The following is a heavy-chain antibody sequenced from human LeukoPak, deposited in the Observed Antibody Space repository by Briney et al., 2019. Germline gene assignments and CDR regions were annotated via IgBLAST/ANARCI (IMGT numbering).Heavy chain of an antibody. J-gene: IGHJ6*02. CDR1: GGSISSYY. CDR2: IYYSGST. Sequence: SETLSLTCTVSGGSISSYYWSWIRQPPGKGLEWIGYIYYSGSTNYNPSLKSRVTISVDTSKNQFSLKLSSVTAADTAVYYCARGGMEGYYYGMDVWGQGTTVTVSS. CDR3: ARGGMEGYYYGMDV. D-gene: IGHD2-15*01. V-gene: IGHV4-59*01.